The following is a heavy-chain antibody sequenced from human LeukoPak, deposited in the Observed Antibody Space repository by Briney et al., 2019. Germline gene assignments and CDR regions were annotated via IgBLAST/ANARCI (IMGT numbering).Heavy chain of an antibody. CDR2: ISGSGGST. CDR1: GFTFSSYA. D-gene: IGHD3-22*01. CDR3: AKDSRYYYDSSGYYYHGYFDL. J-gene: IGHJ2*01. V-gene: IGHV3-23*01. Sequence: SGGSLRLSCAASGFTFSSYAMSWVRQAPGKGLEWVSAISGSGGSTYYADSVKGRFTISRDNSKNTLYLQMNSLRAEDTAVYYCAKDSRYYYDSSGYYYHGYFDLWGRGTLVTVSS.